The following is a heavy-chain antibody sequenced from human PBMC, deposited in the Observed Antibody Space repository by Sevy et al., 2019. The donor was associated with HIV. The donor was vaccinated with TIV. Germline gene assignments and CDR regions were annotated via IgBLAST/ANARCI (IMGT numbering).Heavy chain of an antibody. J-gene: IGHJ3*02. D-gene: IGHD3-3*01. Sequence: SETLSLTCTVSGGSISSYYWSWIRQPPGKGLEWIGYIYYSGSTNYNPSLKSRVTISVDTSKNQFSLKLGSVTAADTAVYYCAREPRITIFGVVSKGAFDIWGQGTMVTVSS. CDR1: GGSISSYY. V-gene: IGHV4-59*01. CDR3: AREPRITIFGVVSKGAFDI. CDR2: IYYSGST.